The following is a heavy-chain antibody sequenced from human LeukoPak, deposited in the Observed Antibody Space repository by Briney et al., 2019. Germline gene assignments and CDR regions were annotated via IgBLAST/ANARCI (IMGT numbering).Heavy chain of an antibody. D-gene: IGHD5-18*01. CDR3: ARARGYSYGDYFDY. J-gene: IGHJ4*02. V-gene: IGHV4-59*08. CDR1: GGSISSYY. CDR2: IYYSGST. Sequence: SETLSLTCTVSGGSISSYYWSWIRQPPGKGLEWIGYIYYSGSTNYNPSLKSRVTISVDTSKNQFSLKLSFVTAADTAVYYCARARGYSYGDYFDYWGQGTLVTVSS.